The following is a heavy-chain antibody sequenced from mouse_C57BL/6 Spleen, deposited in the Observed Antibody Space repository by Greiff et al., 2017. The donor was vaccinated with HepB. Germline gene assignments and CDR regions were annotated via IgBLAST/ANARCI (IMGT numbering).Heavy chain of an antibody. J-gene: IGHJ2*01. D-gene: IGHD2-14*01. V-gene: IGHV1-26*01. Sequence: VQLKQSGPELVKPGASVKISCKASGYTFTDYYMNWVKQSHGKSLEWIGDIDPNNGGTSYNQKFKGKATLTVDKSSSTAYMELRSLTSEDSAVYYCARRPPVRYFDYWGQGTTLTVSS. CDR3: ARRPPVRYFDY. CDR2: IDPNNGGT. CDR1: GYTFTDYY.